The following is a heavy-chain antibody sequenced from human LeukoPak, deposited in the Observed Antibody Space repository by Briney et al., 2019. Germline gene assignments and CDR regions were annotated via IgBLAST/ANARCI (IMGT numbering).Heavy chain of an antibody. CDR3: AAYYYDSSGYYPVDY. V-gene: IGHV1-24*01. D-gene: IGHD3-22*01. J-gene: IGHJ4*02. Sequence: ASVKVSCKVSGYTLTELSMHWVRQAPGKGLEWMGGFDPEDGETIYAQKFQGRVTMTEDASTDTAYMELSSLRSEDTAVYYCAAYYYDSSGYYPVDYWGQGTLVTVSS. CDR2: FDPEDGET. CDR1: GYTLTELS.